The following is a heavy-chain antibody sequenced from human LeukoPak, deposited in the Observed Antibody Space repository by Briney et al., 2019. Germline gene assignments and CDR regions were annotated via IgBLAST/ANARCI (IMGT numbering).Heavy chain of an antibody. CDR2: IYYSGST. CDR1: GGSISSSSYY. V-gene: IGHV4-30-4*08. D-gene: IGHD6-6*01. CDR3: ARGDSSSRYFQH. J-gene: IGHJ1*01. Sequence: SETLSLTCTVSGGSISSSSYYWSWIRQPPGKGLEWIGYIYYSGSTYYNPSLKSRVTISVDTSKNQFSLKLSSVTATDTAVYYCARGDSSSRYFQHWGQGTLVTVSS.